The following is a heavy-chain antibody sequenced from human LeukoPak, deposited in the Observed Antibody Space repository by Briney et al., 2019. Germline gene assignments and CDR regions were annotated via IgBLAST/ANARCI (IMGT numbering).Heavy chain of an antibody. J-gene: IGHJ4*02. CDR2: ISAYNGNT. V-gene: IGHV1-18*01. D-gene: IGHD2-2*01. CDR3: ARMGYCSSTSCYWIGLSDD. Sequence: GASVKVSCKASGYTFTSYGISRVRQAPGQGLEWMGWISAYNGNTNYAQKLQGRVTMTTDTSTSTAYMELRSLRSDDTAVYYCARMGYCSSTSCYWIGLSDDWGQGTLVTVSS. CDR1: GYTFTSYG.